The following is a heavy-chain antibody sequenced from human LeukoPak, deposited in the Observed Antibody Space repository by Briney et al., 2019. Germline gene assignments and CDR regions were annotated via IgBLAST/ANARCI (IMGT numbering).Heavy chain of an antibody. Sequence: GGSLRLSCAASGFTFSSYGMHWVRQAPGKGLEWVAFIRYDGSNKYYADSVKGRFTISRDNSKNTLYLQMNSLRAEDTAVYYSAKVSGIYCSSTSCYLLWGQGTLVTVSS. D-gene: IGHD2-2*01. V-gene: IGHV3-30*02. CDR3: AKVSGIYCSSTSCYLL. CDR2: IRYDGSNK. J-gene: IGHJ4*02. CDR1: GFTFSSYG.